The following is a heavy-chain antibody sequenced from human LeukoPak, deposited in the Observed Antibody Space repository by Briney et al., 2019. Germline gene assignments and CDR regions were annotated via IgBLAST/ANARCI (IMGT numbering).Heavy chain of an antibody. V-gene: IGHV3-30*04. CDR1: GFTFSSYA. Sequence: PGGSLRLSCAASGFTFSSYAMHWVRQAPGKGLEWVAVISYDGSNKYYADSVKGRFTISRDNSKNTLYLQMNSLRAEDTAVYYCARGIIAARFDYWGQGTLVTVSS. CDR2: ISYDGSNK. D-gene: IGHD6-6*01. CDR3: ARGIIAARFDY. J-gene: IGHJ4*02.